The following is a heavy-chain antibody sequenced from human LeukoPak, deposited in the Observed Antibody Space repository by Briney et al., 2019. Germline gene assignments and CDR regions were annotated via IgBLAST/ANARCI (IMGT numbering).Heavy chain of an antibody. CDR3: ASRSINWYRGNNWFDP. Sequence: GRSLRLSCAASGFTFSSYAMHWVRQAPGKGLEWVAVISYDGSNKYYADSVKGRFTISRDNSKNTLYLQMNSLRVEDTAVYYCASRSINWYRGNNWFDPWGQGTLVTVSS. CDR2: ISYDGSNK. D-gene: IGHD6-13*01. CDR1: GFTFSSYA. J-gene: IGHJ5*02. V-gene: IGHV3-30-3*01.